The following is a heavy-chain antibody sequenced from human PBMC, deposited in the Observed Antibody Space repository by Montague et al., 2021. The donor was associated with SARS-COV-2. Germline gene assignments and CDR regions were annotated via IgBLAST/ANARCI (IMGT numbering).Heavy chain of an antibody. Sequence: SETLSLTCTVSGGSISSSSYYWGWIRQPPGKGLEWIGGIYYSGSTYYNPSLKSRVTISVDTSKNQFSLKLSSVTAADTAVYYCARVAPYTDDYYFDYWGQGTLVTVSS. CDR3: ARVAPYTDDYYFDY. CDR2: IYYSGST. J-gene: IGHJ4*02. D-gene: IGHD3-16*01. V-gene: IGHV4-39*01. CDR1: GGSISSSSYY.